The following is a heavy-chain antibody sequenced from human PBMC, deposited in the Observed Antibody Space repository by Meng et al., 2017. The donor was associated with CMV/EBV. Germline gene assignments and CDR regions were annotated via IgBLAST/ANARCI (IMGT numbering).Heavy chain of an antibody. J-gene: IGHJ6*02. CDR2: IRSKAYGGTT. D-gene: IGHD2-2*01. CDR1: GFTFGDYA. Sequence: GGSLRLSCTASGFTFGDYAMSWVRQAPGKGLEWVGFIRSKAYGGTTEYAASVKGRFTISRDDSKSIAYLQMNSLRAEDTAVYYCAKDLGDIVVVPAAQPLGGMDVWGQGTTVTVSS. V-gene: IGHV3-49*04. CDR3: AKDLGDIVVVPAAQPLGGMDV.